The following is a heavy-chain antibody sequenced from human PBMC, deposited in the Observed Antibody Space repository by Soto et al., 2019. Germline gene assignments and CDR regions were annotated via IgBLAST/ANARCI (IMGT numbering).Heavy chain of an antibody. CDR2: SSNSGSFT. CDR3: VRSGDNYNLLDY. Sequence: GGSLRLSCAASGFTFSDHYMSWIRQAPGKGLEWIGYSSNSGSFTRYADSVKGRFSISRDNAKNSLFLQINSLRGDDTAIYYCVRSGDNYNLLDYWGQGTPVTSPQ. V-gene: IGHV3-11*06. J-gene: IGHJ4*02. D-gene: IGHD1-1*01. CDR1: GFTFSDHY.